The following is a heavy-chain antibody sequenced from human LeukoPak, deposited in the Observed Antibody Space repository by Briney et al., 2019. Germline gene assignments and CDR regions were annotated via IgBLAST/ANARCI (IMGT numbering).Heavy chain of an antibody. CDR2: IKSKTDGETT. Sequence: MPGGSLRLSCAASGLTFSNAWMSWVRQAPGKGLEWIGRIKSKTDGETTDYAAPVKGRFTISRDDSKNTLYLQMNRLNTEDTAVYYCARWSGPMVAFDIWGQGTTVTVSS. V-gene: IGHV3-15*01. CDR3: ARWSGPMVAFDI. J-gene: IGHJ3*02. D-gene: IGHD3-10*01. CDR1: GLTFSNAW.